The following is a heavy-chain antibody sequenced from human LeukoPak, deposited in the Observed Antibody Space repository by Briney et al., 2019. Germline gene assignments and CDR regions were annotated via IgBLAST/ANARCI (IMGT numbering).Heavy chain of an antibody. Sequence: ASENVSCKASGYTFTSYGISWVRQAPGQGLEWMGWISAYNGNTNYAHKLQGRVTMTTDASTSTAYMELRSLRSDDTAVYYCARDWAPLTGYYSAEYFQHWGQGTLVTVSS. J-gene: IGHJ1*01. V-gene: IGHV1-18*01. CDR1: GYTFTSYG. D-gene: IGHD3-9*01. CDR2: ISAYNGNT. CDR3: ARDWAPLTGYYSAEYFQH.